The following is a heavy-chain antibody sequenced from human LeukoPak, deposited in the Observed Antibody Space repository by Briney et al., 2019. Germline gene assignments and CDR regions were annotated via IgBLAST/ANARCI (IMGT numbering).Heavy chain of an antibody. V-gene: IGHV7-4-1*02. CDR1: GYTFTSYA. CDR3: ARASPYYYDSSGYPRPRYFQH. Sequence: VASVKVSCKASGYTFTSYAMNWVRQAPGQGLEWMGWINTNTGNPTYAQGFTGRFVFSLETSVSTAYLQISSLKAEDTAVYYCARASPYYYDSSGYPRPRYFQHWGQGTLVTVSS. J-gene: IGHJ1*01. CDR2: INTNTGNP. D-gene: IGHD3-22*01.